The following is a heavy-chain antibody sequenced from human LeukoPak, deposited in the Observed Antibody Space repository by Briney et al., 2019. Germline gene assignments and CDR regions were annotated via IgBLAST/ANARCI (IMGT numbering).Heavy chain of an antibody. D-gene: IGHD6-19*01. CDR1: GGSISSYY. CDR3: ARHALIIAVAGTVSGWFDP. V-gene: IGHV4-59*08. CDR2: IYYCGST. J-gene: IGHJ5*02. Sequence: SETLSLTCTVSGGSISSYYWSWIRQPPGKGLEWIGYIYYCGSTNYNPSLKSRVTISVDTSKNQFSLKLSSVTAADTAVYYCARHALIIAVAGTVSGWFDPWGQGTLVTVSS.